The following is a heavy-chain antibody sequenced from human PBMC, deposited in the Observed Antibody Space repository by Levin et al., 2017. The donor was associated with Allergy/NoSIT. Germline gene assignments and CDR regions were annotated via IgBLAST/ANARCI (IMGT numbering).Heavy chain of an antibody. D-gene: IGHD6-13*01. CDR1: GGSISTYF. V-gene: IGHV4-59*01. CDR2: IHNSGST. CDR3: ARSVAAAGTDPQIEY. J-gene: IGHJ4*02. Sequence: SETLSLTCTVSGGSISTYFWSWIRQPPGKGLEWIGYIHNSGSTKYNPSLKSRLSMSVDPSTNQFSLKLTSVSPADTALYFCARSVAAAGTDPQIEYWGQGTLVTVSS.